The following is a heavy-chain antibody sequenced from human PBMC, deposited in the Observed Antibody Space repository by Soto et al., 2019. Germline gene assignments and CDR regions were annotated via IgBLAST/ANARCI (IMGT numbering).Heavy chain of an antibody. D-gene: IGHD3-3*01. J-gene: IGHJ4*02. CDR1: GYTLTELS. CDR3: ATSRVNRYYDFWSGSLDY. CDR2: FDPEDGET. V-gene: IGHV1-24*01. Sequence: ASLKVSCKVSGYTLTELSMHWVRQAPGKGLEWMGGFDPEDGETIYAQKFQGRVTMTEDTSTDTAYMELSSLRSEDTAVYYCATSRVNRYYDFWSGSLDYWGQGTLVTVSS.